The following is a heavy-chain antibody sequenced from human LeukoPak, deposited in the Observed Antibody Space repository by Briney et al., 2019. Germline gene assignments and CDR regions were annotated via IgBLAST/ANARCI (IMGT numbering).Heavy chain of an antibody. J-gene: IGHJ4*02. CDR1: GYTFTGDY. D-gene: IGHD3-3*01. CDR2: INPNSGGT. Sequence: ASVKVSCKASGYTFTGDYMHWVRQAPGQGLEWMGWINPNSGGTNYAQKFQGRVTMTRDTSISTAYMELSRLRSDDTAVYYCARDARFLEWLFLFDYWGQGTLVTVSS. V-gene: IGHV1-2*02. CDR3: ARDARFLEWLFLFDY.